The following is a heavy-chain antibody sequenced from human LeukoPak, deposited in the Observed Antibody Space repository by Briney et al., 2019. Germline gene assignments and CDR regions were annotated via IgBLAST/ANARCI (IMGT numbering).Heavy chain of an antibody. CDR1: GFTFTNYV. CDR3: AKKSPQETTVGPYWYLGL. CDR2: ISGIGDNS. V-gene: IGHV3-23*01. Sequence: GGSLRLSCAASGFTFTNYVMSWVRQAPGKGLEWIASISGIGDNSYYSDSMKGRFIISRDNSQNALYLQMNSLRAEDTAVYYCAKKSPQETTVGPYWYLGLWGRGTLVTVSS. D-gene: IGHD4-23*01. J-gene: IGHJ2*01.